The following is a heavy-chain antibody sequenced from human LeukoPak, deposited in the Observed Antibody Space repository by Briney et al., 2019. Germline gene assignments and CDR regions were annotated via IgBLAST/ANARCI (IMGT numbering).Heavy chain of an antibody. J-gene: IGHJ3*02. CDR3: ARDRYSGYDFAFDI. CDR2: ISAYNGNT. CDR1: GYTFTSYG. D-gene: IGHD5-12*01. V-gene: IGHV1-18*01. Sequence: ASVKVSCKASGYTFTSYGISWVRPAPGQGLEWMGWISAYNGNTNYAQKLQGRVTMTTDTSTSTAYMELRSLRSGDTAVYYCARDRYSGYDFAFDIWGQGTMVTVSS.